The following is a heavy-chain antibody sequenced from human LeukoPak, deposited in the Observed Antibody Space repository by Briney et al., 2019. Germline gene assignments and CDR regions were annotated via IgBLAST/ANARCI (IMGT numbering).Heavy chain of an antibody. V-gene: IGHV3-23*01. J-gene: IGHJ4*02. CDR2: VSGSAGTT. CDR3: GSTPLVRYFDS. D-gene: IGHD6-13*01. Sequence: PGGSLRLSCAAYGGTFSSYGMNWVRQARGKGLEWVSAVSGSAGTTYYADSVKGRFTISRDNSKNKLYLQMNSVRAEDTALYYCGSTPLVRYFDSWGQGTLVTVSS. CDR1: GGTFSSYG.